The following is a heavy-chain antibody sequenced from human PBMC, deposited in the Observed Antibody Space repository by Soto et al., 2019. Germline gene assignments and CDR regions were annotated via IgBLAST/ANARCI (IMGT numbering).Heavy chain of an antibody. J-gene: IGHJ5*02. Sequence: QITLKESGPTLVKPTQTLTLTCTFSGFSLSTSGVGVGWIRQPPGKALEWLALIYWDDNKRYSPSLKTRLTITKDPSKNQVVLTMTNMDPVDTATYYCAHRIVTNNWFDPWGQGTLVTVSS. CDR2: IYWDDNK. CDR1: GFSLSTSGVG. CDR3: AHRIVTNNWFDP. V-gene: IGHV2-5*02. D-gene: IGHD3-22*01.